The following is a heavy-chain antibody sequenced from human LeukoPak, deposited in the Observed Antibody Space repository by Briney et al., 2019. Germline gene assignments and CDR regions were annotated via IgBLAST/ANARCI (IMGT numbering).Heavy chain of an antibody. J-gene: IGHJ2*01. CDR2: ISGSGGST. Sequence: PGGSLRLSCAAFGFTFSSYAMSWVRQAPGKGLEWVSAISGSGGSTYYADSVKGRFTISRDNSKNTLYLQMNSLRAEDTAVYYCARDSTLLRGRNWYFDLWGRGTLVTVSS. V-gene: IGHV3-23*01. CDR1: GFTFSSYA. CDR3: ARDSTLLRGRNWYFDL. D-gene: IGHD3-10*01.